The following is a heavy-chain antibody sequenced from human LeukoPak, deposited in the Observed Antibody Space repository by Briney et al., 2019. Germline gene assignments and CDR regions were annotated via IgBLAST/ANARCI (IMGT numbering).Heavy chain of an antibody. Sequence: SETLSLTCTVSGGSISGYYWSWIRQPPGKGLEWIGEIKHSGSTNYNPSLKSRVTISVDTSKNQFSLKLSSVTAADTAVYYCARDAGGTMVRGVLYYMDVWGKGTTVTISS. V-gene: IGHV4-34*01. CDR1: GGSISGYY. CDR2: IKHSGST. J-gene: IGHJ6*03. CDR3: ARDAGGTMVRGVLYYMDV. D-gene: IGHD3-10*01.